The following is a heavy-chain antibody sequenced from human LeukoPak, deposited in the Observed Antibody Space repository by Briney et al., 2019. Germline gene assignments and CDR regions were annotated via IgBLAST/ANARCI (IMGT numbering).Heavy chain of an antibody. D-gene: IGHD3-22*01. Sequence: GGSLRLSCAASGFTFRSYEMNWVRQAPGKGLEWVSYITSSGNTIYYADSVKGRFTISRDNAKNSLYLQMNSLRAEDTAVYYCARADYYDISGYDYWGQGTLVTVSS. V-gene: IGHV3-48*03. CDR1: GFTFRSYE. CDR3: ARADYYDISGYDY. CDR2: ITSSGNTI. J-gene: IGHJ4*02.